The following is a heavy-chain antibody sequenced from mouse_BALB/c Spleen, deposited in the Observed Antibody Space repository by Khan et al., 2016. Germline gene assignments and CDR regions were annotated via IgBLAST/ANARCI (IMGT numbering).Heavy chain of an antibody. J-gene: IGHJ4*01. CDR1: GYTFTNYG. CDR3: AKMTTVGYYAMDY. Sequence: QIQLVQSGPELKKPGETVKISCKAPGYTFTNYGMNWVKQAPGKGLKWMGWINTYTGEPTYADDFKGRFAFSLETSASAAYLQINNLKNEDMGTYFCAKMTTVGYYAMDYWGQGTSVTVSS. CDR2: INTYTGEP. D-gene: IGHD1-1*01. V-gene: IGHV9-1*02.